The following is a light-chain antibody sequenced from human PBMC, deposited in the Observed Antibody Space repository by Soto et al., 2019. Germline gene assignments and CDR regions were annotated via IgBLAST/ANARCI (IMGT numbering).Light chain of an antibody. CDR3: MQGTHWPPT. V-gene: IGKV2-30*01. CDR2: RVS. CDR1: QSVVYSDGSAY. Sequence: DVVMPQSPLSLPVTLGQPASISCRSSQSVVYSDGSAYLTWFQQRPGQSPRRLIYRVSNRVSGVPDRFSGSGSGTDCTLNISRVEAEDVAIYYCMQGTHWPPTFGRGTKVQI. J-gene: IGKJ1*01.